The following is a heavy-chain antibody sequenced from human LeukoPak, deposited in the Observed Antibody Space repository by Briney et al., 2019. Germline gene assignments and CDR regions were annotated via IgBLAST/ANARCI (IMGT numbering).Heavy chain of an antibody. CDR2: ISAYNGNT. D-gene: IGHD3-3*01. CDR3: ARDSNGFWSGSFGFDP. J-gene: IGHJ5*02. V-gene: IGHV1-18*01. Sequence: ASVKVSCKASGYTFTSYGISWVRQAPGQGLEWMGWISAYNGNTNYAQKLQGRVTMTTDTSTSTAYMELRSLRSDDTAVYYCARDSNGFWSGSFGFDPWGQGTLVTVSS. CDR1: GYTFTSYG.